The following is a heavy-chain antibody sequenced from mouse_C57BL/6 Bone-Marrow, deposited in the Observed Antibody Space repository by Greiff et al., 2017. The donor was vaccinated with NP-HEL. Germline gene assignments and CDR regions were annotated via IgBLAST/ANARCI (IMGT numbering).Heavy chain of an antibody. CDR1: GYTFTSYW. CDR3: ARSGYYYGSSYRFFDY. V-gene: IGHV1-69*01. D-gene: IGHD1-1*01. CDR2: IDPSDSYT. Sequence: QVQLQQPGAELVMPGASVKLSCKASGYTFTSYWMHWVKQRPGQGLEWIGAIDPSDSYTNYNQKLQGKSTLTVDKSSSTAYMQLSSLTSEDSAVYYCARSGYYYGSSYRFFDYWGQGTTLTVSS. J-gene: IGHJ2*01.